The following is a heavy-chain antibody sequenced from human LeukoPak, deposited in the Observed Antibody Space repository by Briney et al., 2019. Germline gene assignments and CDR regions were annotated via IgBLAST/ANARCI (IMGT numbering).Heavy chain of an antibody. J-gene: IGHJ4*02. D-gene: IGHD5-12*01. CDR3: ARVNSGRVMYYFDY. CDR1: GYTFTSYA. Sequence: ASVKVSCKASGYTFTSYAMHWVRQAPGQRLEWMGWINAGNGNTKYSQKFQGRVTITRDTSASTAYMELNSLRSEDTAVYYCARVNSGRVMYYFDYWGQGTLVTVSS. CDR2: INAGNGNT. V-gene: IGHV1-3*01.